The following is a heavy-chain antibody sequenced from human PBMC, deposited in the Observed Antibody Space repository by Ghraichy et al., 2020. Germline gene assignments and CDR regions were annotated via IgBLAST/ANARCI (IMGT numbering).Heavy chain of an antibody. CDR2: FYYSGNT. CDR1: GDSITSRTYY. J-gene: IGHJ5*02. D-gene: IGHD6-13*01. CDR3: ARHNLAGRWFDP. Sequence: SENLSLTCTVSGDSITSRTYYWGWIRQPPGKGLEWIGSFYYSGNTYYNSSLKSRVTISVDTSKNQFSLKLSSVTAADTAIYYCARHNLAGRWFDPWGQGTLVTVSS. V-gene: IGHV4-39*01.